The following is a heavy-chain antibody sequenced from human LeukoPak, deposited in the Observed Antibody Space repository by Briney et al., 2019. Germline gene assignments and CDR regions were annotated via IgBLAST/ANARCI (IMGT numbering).Heavy chain of an antibody. Sequence: ASVKVSCKASGYTSTGYYMHWVRQAPGQGLEWMGWINPNSGGTNYAQKFQGRVTMTRDTSISTAYMELSRLRSDDTAVYYCARAVVTAIWRGNWFDPWGQGTLVTVSS. V-gene: IGHV1-2*02. CDR3: ARAVVTAIWRGNWFDP. J-gene: IGHJ5*02. D-gene: IGHD2-21*02. CDR2: INPNSGGT. CDR1: GYTSTGYY.